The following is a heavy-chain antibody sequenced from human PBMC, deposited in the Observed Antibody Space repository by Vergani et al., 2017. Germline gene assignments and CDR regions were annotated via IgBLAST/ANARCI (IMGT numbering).Heavy chain of an antibody. V-gene: IGHV3-21*01. D-gene: IGHD3-10*01. Sequence: EVQLVESGGGLVKPGGSLRLSCAASGFTFSSYSMNWVRQAPGKGLEWVSSISSSSSYIYYADSVKGRFTISRDNSKNTLYLQMNSLRAEDTAVYYCAKDLVGSNYFDYWGQGTLVTVSS. CDR1: GFTFSSYS. J-gene: IGHJ4*02. CDR2: ISSSSSYI. CDR3: AKDLVGSNYFDY.